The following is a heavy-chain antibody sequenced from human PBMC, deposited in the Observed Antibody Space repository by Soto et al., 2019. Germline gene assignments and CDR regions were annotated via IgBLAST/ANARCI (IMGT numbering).Heavy chain of an antibody. J-gene: IGHJ4*02. CDR2: IYPGDSDT. D-gene: IGHD2-21*01. V-gene: IGHV5-51*01. CDR1: GFSFTNYW. CDR3: ARRLAGTSKIDC. Sequence: EVQLVQSGAEVKKPGESLKLSCKGSGFSFTNYWIAWVRQMPGKALEWMGIIYPGDSDTRYSPSFQGQVTISADKSTSTAYLQWTSLKASDTVMYYCARRLAGTSKIDCWGQGTLVTVSS.